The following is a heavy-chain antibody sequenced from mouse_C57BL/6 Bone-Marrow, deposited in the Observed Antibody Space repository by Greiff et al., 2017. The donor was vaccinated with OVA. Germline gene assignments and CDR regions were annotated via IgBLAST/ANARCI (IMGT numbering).Heavy chain of an antibody. CDR2: ISNGGGST. CDR3: ARQNYRYFDV. CDR1: GFTFSDYY. J-gene: IGHJ1*03. V-gene: IGHV5-12*01. Sequence: EVKVVESGGGLVQPGGSLKLSCAASGFTFSDYYMYWVRQTPEKRLEWVAYISNGGGSTYYPDTVKGRFTISRDNAKNTLYLQMSRLKSEDTAMYYCARQNYRYFDVWGTGTTVTVSS.